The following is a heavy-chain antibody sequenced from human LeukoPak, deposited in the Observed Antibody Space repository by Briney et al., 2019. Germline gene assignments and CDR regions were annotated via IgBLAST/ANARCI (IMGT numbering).Heavy chain of an antibody. CDR2: LFDSVNT. V-gene: IGHV4-59*11. J-gene: IGHJ4*02. CDR1: GGSISSHY. D-gene: IGHD5-18*01. Sequence: PSETLSLTCTVSGGSISSHYWSWIRQPPGKGLEWIAYLFDSVNTKDNPSLQSRLTLSADTSKNQFSLRLRSVTAADTAVYYCATIKRGSIFGYFDFWGQGIKVTVSS. CDR3: ATIKRGSIFGYFDF.